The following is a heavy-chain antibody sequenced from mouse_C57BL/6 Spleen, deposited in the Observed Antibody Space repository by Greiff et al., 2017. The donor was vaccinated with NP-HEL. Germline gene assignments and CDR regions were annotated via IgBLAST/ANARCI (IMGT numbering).Heavy chain of an antibody. CDR1: GYAFSSSW. V-gene: IGHV1-82*01. J-gene: IGHJ3*01. CDR3: ARNLDGSGYEFAY. Sequence: QVQLQQSGPELVKPGASVKISCKASGYAFSSSWMNWVKQRPGKGLEWIGRIYPGDGDTNYNGKFKGKATLTADKSSSTAYMQLSSLTSEDSAVYFCARNLDGSGYEFAYWGQGTLVTVSA. CDR2: IYPGDGDT. D-gene: IGHD1-1*01.